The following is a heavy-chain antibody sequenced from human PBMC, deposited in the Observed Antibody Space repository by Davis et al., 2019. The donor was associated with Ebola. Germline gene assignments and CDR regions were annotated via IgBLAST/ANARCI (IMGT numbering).Heavy chain of an antibody. CDR1: GGSISSSSYY. V-gene: IGHV3-7*01. Sequence: ETLSLTCTVSGGSISSSSYYWGWIRQVPGKGLEWVANIKQDGSERYYVDSVRGRFTISRDNAKNSLYLQMNSLRVDDTAVYYCVGEIRSLRSSWGQGTLVTVSS. CDR3: VGEIRSLRSS. D-gene: IGHD1-26*01. J-gene: IGHJ5*02. CDR2: IKQDGSER.